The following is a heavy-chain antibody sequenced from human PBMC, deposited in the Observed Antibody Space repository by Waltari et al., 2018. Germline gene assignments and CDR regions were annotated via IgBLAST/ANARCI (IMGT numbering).Heavy chain of an antibody. Sequence: QVQLVHSGSELKKPGAQGKVSCQASGYTFTNYAINWLPQAPGQGLELMGESNTNTGNTPYVQGFTGRFVFSLYTSVSTAYLQINSLKADDTAVYYCAREVVPAATIVVNWFDPWGQGTLVTVSS. J-gene: IGHJ5*02. CDR2: SNTNTGNT. CDR3: AREVVPAATIVVNWFDP. V-gene: IGHV7-4-1*02. D-gene: IGHD2-2*01. CDR1: GYTFTNYA.